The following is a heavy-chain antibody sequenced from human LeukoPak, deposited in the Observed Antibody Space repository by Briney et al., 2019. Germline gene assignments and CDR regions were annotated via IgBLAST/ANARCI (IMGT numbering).Heavy chain of an antibody. CDR3: TTASAVAY. CDR2: VKSKTDGGTT. Sequence: PGGSLRLSCAASGFTFSHAWMSWVRQAPGKGLEWVGRVKSKTDGGTTDYAAPVKGGFSISRDDAKNMLFLQMNSLKTEDTAVYYCTTASAVAYWGQGTLVTVSS. J-gene: IGHJ4*02. CDR1: GFTFSHAW. V-gene: IGHV3-15*01.